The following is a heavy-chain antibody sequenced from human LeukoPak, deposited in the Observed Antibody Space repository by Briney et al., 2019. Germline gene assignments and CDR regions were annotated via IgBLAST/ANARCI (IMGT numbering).Heavy chain of an antibody. CDR3: ARTTRRLGYCSGGSCYEYYFDY. J-gene: IGHJ4*02. D-gene: IGHD2-15*01. Sequence: ASVKVSCKASGYTFTGYYMHWVRQAPGQGLEWMGWINPNSGGTNYAQKFQGRVTMTRDTSISTAYMELSRLKSDDTAVYYCARTTRRLGYCSGGSCYEYYFDYWGQGTLVTVSS. V-gene: IGHV1-2*02. CDR2: INPNSGGT. CDR1: GYTFTGYY.